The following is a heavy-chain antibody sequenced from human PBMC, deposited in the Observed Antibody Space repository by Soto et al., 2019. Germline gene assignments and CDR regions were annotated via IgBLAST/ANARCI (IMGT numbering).Heavy chain of an antibody. V-gene: IGHV4-30-2*01. CDR3: ARLFSIFWHYFES. D-gene: IGHD3-22*01. CDR1: GGSIRSGGYS. CDR2: IYHSGST. Sequence: QLQLQESGSGLVKPSQTLSLTCAVPGGSIRSGGYSWSWIRQPPEKGLEWIGNIYHSGSTYYSPSPRSRVTTSVDRSKNQFSLKLSSVYAADTAVYYCARLFSIFWHYFESWGQGTLVTVSS. J-gene: IGHJ4*02.